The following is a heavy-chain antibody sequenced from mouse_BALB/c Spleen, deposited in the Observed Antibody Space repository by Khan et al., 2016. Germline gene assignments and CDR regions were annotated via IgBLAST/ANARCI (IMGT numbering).Heavy chain of an antibody. CDR3: ARVYYYGSPYFDY. CDR1: GFTFSNSG. J-gene: IGHJ2*01. D-gene: IGHD1-1*01. V-gene: IGHV5-6-3*01. CDR2: INSIGGNT. Sequence: EVELVESGGGLVQPGGSLKLSCAASGFTFSNSGMSWVRQTPDKRLELVATINSIGGNTYYPDSVKGRFTISRDNSNNTLYLQMSSLKSEDTAMYYCARVYYYGSPYFDYWGQGTTLTVSS.